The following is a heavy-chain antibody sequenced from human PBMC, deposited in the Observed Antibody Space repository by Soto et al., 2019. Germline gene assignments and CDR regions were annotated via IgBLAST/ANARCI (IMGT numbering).Heavy chain of an antibody. J-gene: IGHJ4*02. D-gene: IGHD2-8*01. CDR1: GFVFSSYG. V-gene: IGHV3-30*03. Sequence: GGSLRLSCATSGFVFSSYGMHWFRQAPGKGLEWVAVISYDGADIYYADSVRGRFTISRDNSKDTLYLHMSSLRPEDTAVYYWVVTPSVSVLGYFAYRGQVTLVTVSS. CDR2: ISYDGADI. CDR3: VVTPSVSVLGYFAY.